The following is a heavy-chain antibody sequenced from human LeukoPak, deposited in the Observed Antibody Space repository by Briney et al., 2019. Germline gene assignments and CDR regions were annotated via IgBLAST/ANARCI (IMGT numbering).Heavy chain of an antibody. CDR1: GYTFTGYY. D-gene: IGHD3-22*01. J-gene: IGHJ4*02. V-gene: IGHV1-2*04. CDR3: ARAYDSSGYSFDY. CDR2: INPNSGGT. Sequence: ASVKVSCKASGYTFTGYYMHWVRQAPGQGLEWMGWINPNSGGTNYAQKFQGWVTMTRDTSISTAYMELSRLSSDDTAVYYCARAYDSSGYSFDYWGQGTLVTVSS.